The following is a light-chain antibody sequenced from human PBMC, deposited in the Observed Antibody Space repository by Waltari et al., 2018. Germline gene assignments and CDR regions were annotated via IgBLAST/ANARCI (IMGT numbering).Light chain of an antibody. CDR3: QQYNRWPPLT. V-gene: IGKV3-15*01. CDR2: GAS. CDR1: QNIDNN. Sequence: EVVMTQSPAALSVSPGERVTLSCKASQNIDNNLAWYQQKPGQSPRTLIYGASTRATGVPARFSGSGSGTEFTLTISSLQSEDCAVFYCQQYNRWPPLTFGGGTKVEIK. J-gene: IGKJ4*01.